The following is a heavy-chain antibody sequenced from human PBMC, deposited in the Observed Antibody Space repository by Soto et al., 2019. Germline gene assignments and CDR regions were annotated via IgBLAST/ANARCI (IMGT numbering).Heavy chain of an antibody. CDR2: ISYDGSNK. Sequence: AGSLILSCAASGFTFSSYCMHWVLQAPGKGLEWVAVISYDGSNKYYADSVKGRFTISRDNSKNTLYLQMNSLRAEDTAVYYCAKGDVMIVVVTTPDYWGQGTLVTVSS. CDR1: GFTFSSYC. V-gene: IGHV3-30*18. J-gene: IGHJ4*02. D-gene: IGHD3-22*01. CDR3: AKGDVMIVVVTTPDY.